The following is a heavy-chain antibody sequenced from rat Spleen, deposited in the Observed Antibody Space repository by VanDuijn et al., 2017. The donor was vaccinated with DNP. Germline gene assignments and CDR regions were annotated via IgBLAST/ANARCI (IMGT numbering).Heavy chain of an antibody. Sequence: EVQLQESGPGLVKPSQSLSLTCSVTGYSITSNYWGWIRKFPGNEMEWMGYISYSGTTSYNPSLKSRFSITRDTSKNQFFLQLNSVTTEDTATYYCARWSRYFDYWGQGVMVTVSS. CDR1: GYSITSNY. V-gene: IGHV3-1*01. CDR3: ARWSRYFDY. CDR2: ISYSGTT. J-gene: IGHJ2*01.